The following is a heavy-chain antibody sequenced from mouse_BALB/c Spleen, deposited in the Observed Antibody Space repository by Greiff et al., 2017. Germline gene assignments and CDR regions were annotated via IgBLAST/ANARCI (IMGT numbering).Heavy chain of an antibody. CDR3: ARGLRRYWYFEV. V-gene: IGHV8-12*01. CDR2: IYWDDDK. Sequence: QVTLKVCGPGILQPSQTLSLTCSFSGFSLSTSGMGVSWIRQPSGKGLEWLAHIYWDDDKRYNPSLKSRLTISKDTSRNQVFLKITSVDTADTATCYCARGLRRYWYFEVWGAGTTVTVSS. CDR1: GFSLSTSGMG. J-gene: IGHJ1*01. D-gene: IGHD2-2*01.